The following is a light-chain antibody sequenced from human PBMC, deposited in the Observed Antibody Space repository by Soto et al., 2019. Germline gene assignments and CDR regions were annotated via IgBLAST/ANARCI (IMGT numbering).Light chain of an antibody. CDR3: QSYDSSLSGGV. Sequence: QPVLTQPPSVSGAPGQRVTISCTGSSSNIGAGYDVHWYQQLPGTAPKLLIYDNSNRPSGVPDRFSGSKSGTSASLAITGLQAEDEADYYCQSYDSSLSGGVFGTGTKLTVL. CDR1: SSNIGAGYD. CDR2: DNS. J-gene: IGLJ1*01. V-gene: IGLV1-40*01.